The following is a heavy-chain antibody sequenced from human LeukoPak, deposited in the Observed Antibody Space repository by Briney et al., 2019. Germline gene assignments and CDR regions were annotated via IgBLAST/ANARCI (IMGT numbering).Heavy chain of an antibody. D-gene: IGHD3-3*01. CDR1: GFSFSDYY. CDR3: ARDRGYYDFWSGYSSDWFDP. Sequence: PGGSLRLSCAASGFSFSDYYMSWIRQAPGKGLEWVSYISSSGTTIYYADSVKGRFTISRDNAKNSLYLQMNSLRADDTDVYYCARDRGYYDFWSGYSSDWFDPWGQGTLVTVSS. CDR2: ISSSGTTI. V-gene: IGHV3-11*01. J-gene: IGHJ5*02.